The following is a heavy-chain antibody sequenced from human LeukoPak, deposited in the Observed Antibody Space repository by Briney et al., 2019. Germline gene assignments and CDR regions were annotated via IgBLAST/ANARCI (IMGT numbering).Heavy chain of an antibody. CDR2: IYYSGST. Sequence: SQTLSLTCTVSGGSISSGGYYWSWIRQHPGKGLEWIGYIYYSGSTYYNPSLKSRVTISVDTSKNQFSLKLSSVTAADTAVYYCARKRQIGGGWEWFDPWGQGALVTVSS. D-gene: IGHD1-26*01. V-gene: IGHV4-31*03. J-gene: IGHJ5*02. CDR1: GGSISSGGYY. CDR3: ARKRQIGGGWEWFDP.